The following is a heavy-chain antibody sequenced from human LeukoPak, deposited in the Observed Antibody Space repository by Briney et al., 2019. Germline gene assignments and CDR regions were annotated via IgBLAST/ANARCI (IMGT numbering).Heavy chain of an antibody. Sequence: PGGSLRLSCAASGFTFDDYAMHWVRQAPGKGLEWVSGISWNSGSIGYADSVKGRFTISRDNAKNSLYLQMNSLRAEDTALYYCAKDARSNSWDYYFDYWGQGTLVTVSS. CDR3: AKDARSNSWDYYFDY. J-gene: IGHJ4*02. D-gene: IGHD6-13*01. CDR1: GFTFDDYA. V-gene: IGHV3-9*01. CDR2: ISWNSGSI.